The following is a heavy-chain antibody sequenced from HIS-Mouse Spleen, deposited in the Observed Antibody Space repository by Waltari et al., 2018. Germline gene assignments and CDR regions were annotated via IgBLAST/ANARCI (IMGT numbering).Heavy chain of an antibody. Sequence: QVQLVESGGGVVQPGRSLRLSCAASGFTFSSYAMHWVGQAPGKGLEWVAVISDDGSNKSYAESVKGRFTISRDNSKNTLYLQMNSLRAEDTAVYYCARAPHDADYGVVFDYWGQGTLVTVSS. CDR1: GFTFSSYA. D-gene: IGHD4-17*01. CDR3: ARAPHDADYGVVFDY. V-gene: IGHV3-30*04. CDR2: ISDDGSNK. J-gene: IGHJ4*02.